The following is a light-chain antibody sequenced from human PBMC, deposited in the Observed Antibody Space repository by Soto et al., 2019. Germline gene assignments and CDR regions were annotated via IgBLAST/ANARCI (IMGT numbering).Light chain of an antibody. CDR1: KSNIGAGFD. V-gene: IGLV1-40*01. Sequence: QSVLTQPPSVSEAPGQRVTISCSGTKSNIGAGFDVHWYRQFPGTPPTLLIYGDNNRPSGVPDRFSGSKSGASASLTITGLQTEDEGAYYCQCYDNSLSGSLVFGGGTKLTVL. CDR2: GDN. J-gene: IGLJ2*01. CDR3: QCYDNSLSGSLV.